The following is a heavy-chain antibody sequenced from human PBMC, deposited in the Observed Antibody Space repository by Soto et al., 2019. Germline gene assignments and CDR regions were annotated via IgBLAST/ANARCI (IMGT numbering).Heavy chain of an antibody. CDR1: GFTFSSYA. D-gene: IGHD3-10*01. CDR2: ISGSGGST. Sequence: SLRLSCAASGFTFSSYAMSWVRQAPGKGLEWVSAISGSGGSTYYADSVKGRFTISRDNSKNTLYLQMNSLRAEDTAVYYCAKELKNYYGSRSYVPFDYWGQGTLVTVSS. CDR3: AKELKNYYGSRSYVPFDY. V-gene: IGHV3-23*01. J-gene: IGHJ4*02.